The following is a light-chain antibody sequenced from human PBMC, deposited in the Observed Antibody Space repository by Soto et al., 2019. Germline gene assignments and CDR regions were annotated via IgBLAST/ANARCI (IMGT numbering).Light chain of an antibody. CDR3: QQYHNWPPLT. CDR2: DAS. CDR1: QSVTSH. Sequence: EIVMRQSPATLSFSPGERVTLSCRASQSVTSHLAWYQQKPGQAPRLLIYDASTRATGIPARFSGSGSGTEFTLTSSSLQSEDVAVYYCQQYHNWPPLTFGGGTKVEIE. V-gene: IGKV3-15*01. J-gene: IGKJ4*01.